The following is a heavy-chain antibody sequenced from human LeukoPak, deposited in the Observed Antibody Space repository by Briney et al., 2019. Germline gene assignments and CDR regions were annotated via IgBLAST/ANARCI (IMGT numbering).Heavy chain of an antibody. J-gene: IGHJ4*02. D-gene: IGHD3-16*01. CDR3: ARVRYDYVWEDY. V-gene: IGHV1-69*05. Sequence: SVKVSCKASGGTFSSYAISWVRQAPGQGLEWMGGIIPIFGTANYAQKFQGRVTMTTDTSTSTAYMELRSLRSDDTAVYYCARVRYDYVWEDYWGQGTLVTVSS. CDR1: GGTFSSYA. CDR2: IIPIFGTA.